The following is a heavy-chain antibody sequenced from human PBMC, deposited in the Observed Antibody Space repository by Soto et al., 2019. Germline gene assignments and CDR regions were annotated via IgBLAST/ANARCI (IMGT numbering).Heavy chain of an antibody. CDR1: GFTFGGHG. Sequence: QVQLVESGGGVVQPGRSLRLSCAPSGFTFGGHGMHRVRQAPGKWLEWVAVISFDGSRKDCADSVRGRLTISGDNSKNTLDLQMMSLRSEDTAVYYCARWASTHYGMDVWGQGTTVTVSS. CDR2: ISFDGSRK. J-gene: IGHJ6*02. D-gene: IGHD6-13*01. CDR3: ARWASTHYGMDV. V-gene: IGHV3-30*03.